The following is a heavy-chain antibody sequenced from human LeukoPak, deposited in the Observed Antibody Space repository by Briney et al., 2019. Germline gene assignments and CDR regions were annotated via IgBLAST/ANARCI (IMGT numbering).Heavy chain of an antibody. CDR2: IDPAGTGT. V-gene: IGHV3-7*01. CDR1: GFSFNSYW. D-gene: IGHD6-19*01. CDR3: GRFGYVAGIDL. Sequence: GGSLRLSCAASGFSFNSYWMTWVRQAPGRGLEWVANIDPAGTGTYYVDPVKGRFIISRDNAKNLVYLQMNTLRAEDTAVYSCGRFGYVAGIDLWGQGTLVTVSS. J-gene: IGHJ4*02.